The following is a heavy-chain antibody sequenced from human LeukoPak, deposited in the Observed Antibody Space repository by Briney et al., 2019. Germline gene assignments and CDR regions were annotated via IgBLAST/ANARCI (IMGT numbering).Heavy chain of an antibody. J-gene: IGHJ4*02. V-gene: IGHV3-23*01. CDR1: GFTFGDYA. CDR2: IGNSGGST. D-gene: IGHD1-14*01. CDR3: AKATGYLL. Sequence: GGSLRLSCAASGFTFGDYAMSWLRQAPGKGLEWVSTIGNSGGSTYYADSVKGRFTIARDDPENTLFLQMNSLRAEDTAVYYCAKATGYLLWGQGTLVTVSS.